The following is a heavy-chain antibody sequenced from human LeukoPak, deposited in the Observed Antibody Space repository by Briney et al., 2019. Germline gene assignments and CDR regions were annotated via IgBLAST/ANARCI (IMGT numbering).Heavy chain of an antibody. J-gene: IGHJ4*01. CDR2: IYYSGST. CDR3: ARRDSSSWYSYYFDY. V-gene: IGHV4-59*08. Sequence: PSETLSLTCTVSGGSISSYYWSWIRQPPGKGLEWIGYIYYSGSTNYNPSLKSRVTISVDTSKNQFSLKLSSVTAADTAVYYCARRDSSSWYSYYFDYWGHGTLVTVSS. CDR1: GGSISSYY. D-gene: IGHD6-13*01.